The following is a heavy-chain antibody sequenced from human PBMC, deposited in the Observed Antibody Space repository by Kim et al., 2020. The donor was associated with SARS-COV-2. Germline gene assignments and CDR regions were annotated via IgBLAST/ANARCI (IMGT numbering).Heavy chain of an antibody. V-gene: IGHV5-51*01. Sequence: YAPSVQGKVTTSADKSISTAYLQWSSLKASDTAMYYCASSLRGVQLWFDYWGQGTLVTVSS. J-gene: IGHJ4*02. D-gene: IGHD5-18*01. CDR3: ASSLRGVQLWFDY.